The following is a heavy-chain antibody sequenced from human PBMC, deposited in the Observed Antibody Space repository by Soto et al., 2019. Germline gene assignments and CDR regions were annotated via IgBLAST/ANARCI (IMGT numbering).Heavy chain of an antibody. Sequence: ASVKVSCKTSGYTFTTYGINWVRQAAGQGLEWMGWMNTHTDDTGSAQKFQGRVTMTRDTATATAYMELSTLRSDDTAVYYCVRGQLGGYFDYWGQGTLVTVSS. CDR3: VRGQLGGYFDY. CDR2: MNTHTDDT. J-gene: IGHJ4*02. V-gene: IGHV1-8*01. D-gene: IGHD7-27*01. CDR1: GYTFTTYG.